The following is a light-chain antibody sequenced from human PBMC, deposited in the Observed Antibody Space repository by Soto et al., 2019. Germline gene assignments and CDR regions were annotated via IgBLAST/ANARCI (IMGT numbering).Light chain of an antibody. CDR2: GAS. CDR1: QSISSNY. J-gene: IGKJ4*01. V-gene: IGKV3-20*01. Sequence: LSQSPGSLSLSHRERATLSCRASQSISSNYLAWYQQKPGQAPRLLIYGASSRATGIPDRFSGSGSGTEFSLTISRLEPEDFAVYYCHQYGISPFGGGTKVAIK. CDR3: HQYGISP.